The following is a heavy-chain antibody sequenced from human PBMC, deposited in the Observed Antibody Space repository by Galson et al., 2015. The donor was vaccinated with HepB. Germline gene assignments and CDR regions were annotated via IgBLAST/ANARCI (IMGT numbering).Heavy chain of an antibody. CDR1: GFTFRNYA. CDR2: ISNNEINI. CDR3: VKGGGSYFRSAFDI. J-gene: IGHJ3*02. Sequence: SLRLSCAASGFTFRNYAMHWVRQAPGKGLEYVSAISNNEINIYHADSVKGRFTISRDNSKNTLYLQMSSLRAEDTAMYYCVKGGGSYFRSAFDIWGQGTMVTVSS. D-gene: IGHD1-26*01. V-gene: IGHV3-64D*06.